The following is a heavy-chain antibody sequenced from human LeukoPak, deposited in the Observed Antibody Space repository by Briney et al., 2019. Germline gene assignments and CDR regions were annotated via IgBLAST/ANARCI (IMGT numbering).Heavy chain of an antibody. J-gene: IGHJ4*02. D-gene: IGHD4-23*01. CDR1: GDSISNYY. V-gene: IGHV4-59*01. Sequence: PSETLSLTCTVSGDSISNYYWSWIRQPPGKGLEWIGYIYYSGTTNYTPSLKSRVTISVDTSKNQFSLKLSSVTAADTAVYYCARVGGDYGGDFDYWGQGTLVTVSS. CDR2: IYYSGTT. CDR3: ARVGGDYGGDFDY.